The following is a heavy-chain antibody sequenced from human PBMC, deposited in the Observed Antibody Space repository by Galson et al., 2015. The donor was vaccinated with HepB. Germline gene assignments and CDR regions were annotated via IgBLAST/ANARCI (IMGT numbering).Heavy chain of an antibody. D-gene: IGHD2-21*02. Sequence: SLRLSCAASGFTFSSYAMHWVRQAPGKGLEWVAVISYDGSNKYYADSVKGRFTISRDNSKNTLYLQMNSLRAEDTAVYYCARVRVVTAIWDAFDIWGQGTMVTVSS. CDR1: GFTFSSYA. J-gene: IGHJ3*02. CDR2: ISYDGSNK. CDR3: ARVRVVTAIWDAFDI. V-gene: IGHV3-30-3*01.